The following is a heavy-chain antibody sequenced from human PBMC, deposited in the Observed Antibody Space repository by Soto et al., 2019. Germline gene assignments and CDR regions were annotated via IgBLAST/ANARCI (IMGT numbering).Heavy chain of an antibody. CDR3: ARDGVDWYYYYGMDV. CDR2: ISYDGSNK. J-gene: IGHJ6*02. D-gene: IGHD3-9*01. CDR1: GFTFSSYA. Sequence: GGSLRLSCAASGFTFSSYAMSWVRQAPGKGLEWVAVISYDGSNKYYADSVKGRFTISRDNSKNTLYLQMNSLRAEDTAVYYCARDGVDWYYYYGMDVWGQGTTVTVSS. V-gene: IGHV3-30-3*01.